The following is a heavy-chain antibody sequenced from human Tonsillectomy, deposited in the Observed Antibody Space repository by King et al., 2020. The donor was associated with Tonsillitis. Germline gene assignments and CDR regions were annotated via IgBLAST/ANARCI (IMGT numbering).Heavy chain of an antibody. J-gene: IGHJ5*02. D-gene: IGHD2-15*01. CDR2: IRSNGGDT. CDR1: GFTFSNYV. CDR3: VRGAECSGGRCYGFDP. Sequence: VQLVESGGALVQPGGSLRLSCSASGFTFSNYVMFWVRQAPGKGLEYVSVIRSNGGDTYYADSVKGRFTISRDNSKNTLFLQMSSLRAEDTALYYCVRGAECSGGRCYGFDPWGQGTLVTVSS. V-gene: IGHV3-64D*06.